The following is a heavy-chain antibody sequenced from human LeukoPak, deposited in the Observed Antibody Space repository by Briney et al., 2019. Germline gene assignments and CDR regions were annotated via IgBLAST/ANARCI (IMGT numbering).Heavy chain of an antibody. D-gene: IGHD3-9*01. CDR3: ATGDVLRYFDWSPFDY. Sequence: GRSLRLSCAASGFTFSSYAMHWVRQAPGKGLEWVAVISYDGSNKYYADSVKGRFTISRDNSKNTLYLQMNSLRAEDTAVYYCATGDVLRYFDWSPFDYWDQGTLVTVSS. J-gene: IGHJ4*02. V-gene: IGHV3-30*04. CDR2: ISYDGSNK. CDR1: GFTFSSYA.